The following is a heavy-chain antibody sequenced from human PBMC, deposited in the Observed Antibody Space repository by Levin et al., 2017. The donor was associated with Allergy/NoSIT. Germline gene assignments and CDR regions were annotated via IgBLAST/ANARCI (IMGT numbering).Heavy chain of an antibody. CDR2: IHYSGST. Sequence: ASETLSLTCIVSGSSISNNYWSWIRQPPGKGLEWIGYIHYSGSTNYNPSLKSRLTISVDMSKNQFSLSLSSVTAADTAVYYCARLYGDHHPPFDYWGRGALVTVSS. D-gene: IGHD4-17*01. J-gene: IGHJ4*02. CDR1: GSSISNNY. CDR3: ARLYGDHHPPFDY. V-gene: IGHV4-59*01.